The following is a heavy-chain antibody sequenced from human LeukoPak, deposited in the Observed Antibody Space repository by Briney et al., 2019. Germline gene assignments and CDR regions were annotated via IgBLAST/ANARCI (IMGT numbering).Heavy chain of an antibody. CDR3: AREWELLKDAFDI. Sequence: PSETLSLTCTVSGGSISSYYWSWIRQPPGKGLEWIGYIYYSGSTNYNPSLKSRVTISVDTSKNQFSLKLSSVTAADTAVYYCAREWELLKDAFDIWGQGTMVTVSS. D-gene: IGHD1-26*01. CDR2: IYYSGST. V-gene: IGHV4-59*12. J-gene: IGHJ3*02. CDR1: GGSISSYY.